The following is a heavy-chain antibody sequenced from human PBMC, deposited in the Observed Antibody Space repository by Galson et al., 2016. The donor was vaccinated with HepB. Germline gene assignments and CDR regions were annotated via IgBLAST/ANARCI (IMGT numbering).Heavy chain of an antibody. CDR3: PPNPLTYYYASGRTDY. D-gene: IGHD3-10*01. CDR1: GFTFTNYA. J-gene: IGHJ4*02. Sequence: SLRLSCAASGFTFTNYAMSWVRQAPGKGLEWVAAISGSGFSTYDADSVKGRFTISRDNSKNTLYLQMNSLRAEDTAVYYCPPNPLTYYYASGRTDYWGQGTLVTVSS. CDR2: ISGSGFST. V-gene: IGHV3-23*01.